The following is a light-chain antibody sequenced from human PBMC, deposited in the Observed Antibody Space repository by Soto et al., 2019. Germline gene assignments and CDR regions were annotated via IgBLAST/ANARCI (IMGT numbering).Light chain of an antibody. CDR2: GNS. CDR3: QSYDSSLSGPYV. CDR1: SSNIGAGYD. J-gene: IGLJ1*01. Sequence: SLLTQPPSVNGAPGQRVTISCTGSSSNIGAGYDVHWYQQLPGTAPKLLIYGNSNRPSGVPDRFSGSKSGTSASLAITGLQAGDEADYYCQSYDSSLSGPYVFGTGTKVTVL. V-gene: IGLV1-40*01.